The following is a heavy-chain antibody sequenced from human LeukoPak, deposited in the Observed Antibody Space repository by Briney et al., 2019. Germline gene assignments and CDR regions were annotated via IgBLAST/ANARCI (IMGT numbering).Heavy chain of an antibody. Sequence: ASVKVSCKASGYTFTSYYMHWMRQAPGQGPEGMGIINPRGGSTDYAQKFQGRVTMTSGTSTSTVYMELHSLRSDDTAVYFCARVGTAAATADYWGQGTLVTVSS. V-gene: IGHV1-46*01. D-gene: IGHD6-25*01. CDR1: GYTFTSYY. J-gene: IGHJ4*02. CDR2: INPRGGST. CDR3: ARVGTAAATADY.